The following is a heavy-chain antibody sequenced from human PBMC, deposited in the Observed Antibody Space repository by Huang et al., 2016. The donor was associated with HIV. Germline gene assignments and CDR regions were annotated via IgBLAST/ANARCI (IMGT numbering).Heavy chain of an antibody. CDR3: AKESRWFSDFDH. Sequence: QVHLVESGGGVVQPGGSLRLSCAASGFKLSGFGMHGVRQAPGKGLGGVAVISDDGRSQFYTDSVKGRFTISRDNSDNTLSLQMKGLRPDDTAVYYCAKESRWFSDFDHWGQGVLVSVSS. CDR1: GFKLSGFG. D-gene: IGHD2-15*01. CDR2: ISDDGRSQ. V-gene: IGHV3-30*18. J-gene: IGHJ4*02.